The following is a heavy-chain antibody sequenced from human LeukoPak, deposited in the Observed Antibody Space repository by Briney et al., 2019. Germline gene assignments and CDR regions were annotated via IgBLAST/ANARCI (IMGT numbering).Heavy chain of an antibody. J-gene: IGHJ4*02. CDR1: GFTFSSYA. CDR3: AKDLYGGWKPSFDY. D-gene: IGHD6-19*01. Sequence: AGSLRLSCAASGFTFSSYAMSWVRQAPGKGLEWVSAISGSGGSTYYADPVKGRFTISRDNSKNTLYLQMNSLGAEDTAVYYCAKDLYGGWKPSFDYWGQGTLVTVSS. V-gene: IGHV3-23*01. CDR2: ISGSGGST.